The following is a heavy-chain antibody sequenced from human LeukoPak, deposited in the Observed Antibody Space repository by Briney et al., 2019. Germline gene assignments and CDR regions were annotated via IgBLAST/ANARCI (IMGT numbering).Heavy chain of an antibody. Sequence: ASVKVSCKASGYIFTGYYMHWVRQAPGQGLEWMGWINPNSGGTNYAQKFQGRVTMTRDTSISTAYMELSRLRSDDTAVYYCARAQYYYDSSGYYPYYFDYWGQGTLVTVSS. CDR1: GYIFTGYY. V-gene: IGHV1-2*02. D-gene: IGHD3-22*01. CDR3: ARAQYYYDSSGYYPYYFDY. J-gene: IGHJ4*02. CDR2: INPNSGGT.